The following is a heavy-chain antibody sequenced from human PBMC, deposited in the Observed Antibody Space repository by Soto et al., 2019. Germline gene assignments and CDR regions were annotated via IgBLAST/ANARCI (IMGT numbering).Heavy chain of an antibody. CDR3: ARNPLAVAGTRGFDY. Sequence: SETLSLTCAISGAPITWGDYSWNWIRQPPGKGLEWIGYIFHGGSTYYNPSLRSRVTISVDTSKNQFSLKLSSVTAADTAVYYCARNPLAVAGTRGFDYWGQGTLVTVSS. D-gene: IGHD6-19*01. CDR2: IFHGGST. V-gene: IGHV4-30-2*02. CDR1: GAPITWGDYS. J-gene: IGHJ4*02.